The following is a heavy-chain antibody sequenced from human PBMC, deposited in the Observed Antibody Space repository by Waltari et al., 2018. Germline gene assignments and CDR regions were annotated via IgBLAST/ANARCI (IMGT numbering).Heavy chain of an antibody. V-gene: IGHV4-4*02. CDR3: ARDRGRGLYLDS. Sequence: QLQLQESGPGLVKPSGTLSLTCTVSCDSMSGNNWWSWVRQSPEKGLEWIGQSHRSGRTNYNPSLESRATISIDTANNQFSLKLTSTTAADTAVYYCARDRGRGLYLDSWGQGTLVTVSP. CDR2: SHRSGRT. D-gene: IGHD2-15*01. CDR1: CDSMSGNNW. J-gene: IGHJ4*02.